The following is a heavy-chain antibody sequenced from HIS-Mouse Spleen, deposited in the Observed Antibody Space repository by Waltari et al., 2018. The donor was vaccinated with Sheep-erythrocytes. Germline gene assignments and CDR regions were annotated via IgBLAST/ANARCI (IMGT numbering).Heavy chain of an antibody. Sequence: QVQLVQSGAEVKKPGASVKVSCKASGYTFTGYYMHWVRQAPGQGLEWMGGIKPNSGGKNQQQKVQGRVTMTRDTSISTAYMGLGRLRSDDTAVYYCARGRIAAAVYAFDIWGQGTMVTVSS. D-gene: IGHD6-13*01. J-gene: IGHJ3*02. CDR1: GYTFTGYY. CDR3: ARGRIAAAVYAFDI. V-gene: IGHV1-2*02. CDR2: IKPNSGGK.